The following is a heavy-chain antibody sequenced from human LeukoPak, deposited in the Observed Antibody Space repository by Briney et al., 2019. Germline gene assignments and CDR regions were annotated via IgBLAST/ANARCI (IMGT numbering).Heavy chain of an antibody. Sequence: GGSLRLSCAASGFTFDDYGMSWVRQAPGKGLEWVSAISGSGGSTYYADSVKGRFTISRDNSKNALYLQMNSLRAEDTAVYYYAKAYITMVRGVSGPFDYWGQGTLVTVSS. D-gene: IGHD3-10*01. CDR1: GFTFDDYG. J-gene: IGHJ4*02. CDR3: AKAYITMVRGVSGPFDY. V-gene: IGHV3-23*01. CDR2: ISGSGGST.